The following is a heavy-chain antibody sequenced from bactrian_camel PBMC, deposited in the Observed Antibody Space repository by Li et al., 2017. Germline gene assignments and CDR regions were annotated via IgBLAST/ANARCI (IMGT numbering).Heavy chain of an antibody. CDR1: GYVYDNCW. Sequence: HVQLVESGGGLVQPGGSLRLSCAASGYVYDNCWGWFRQAPGKEREEVATIYTGGGTTYYSGSVKGRFTISKDKAKDTVYLQMDSLRSEDTALYYCVTGRGAMGHFGYWGQGTQVTVS. CDR3: VTGRGAMGHFGY. D-gene: IGHD3*01. J-gene: IGHJ6*01. V-gene: IGHV3S54*01. CDR2: IYTGGGTT.